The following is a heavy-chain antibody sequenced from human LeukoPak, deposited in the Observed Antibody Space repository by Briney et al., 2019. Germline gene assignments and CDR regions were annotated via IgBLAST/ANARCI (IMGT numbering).Heavy chain of an antibody. V-gene: IGHV5-51*01. CDR3: ARGGYSYEADY. J-gene: IGHJ4*02. Sequence: GESLKISCKGSDYNFATYWIAWVRQMPGKGLEWMGIIYPGDSDTRYSPSFQGQVTISADKSISTAYLQWSRLKASDTAMYYCARGGYSYEADYWGQGTLVTVSS. CDR2: IYPGDSDT. D-gene: IGHD5-18*01. CDR1: DYNFATYW.